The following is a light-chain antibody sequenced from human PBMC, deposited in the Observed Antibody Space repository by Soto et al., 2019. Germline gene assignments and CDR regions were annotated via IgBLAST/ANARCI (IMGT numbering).Light chain of an antibody. CDR1: QSVSRNA. CDR2: GAS. Sequence: EIVLTQSPSTLSLSPGETAILSCRASQSVSRNALAWYQQRPGQSPRLLIYGASSRATGTPDTFSCSGSGTDFTLTISRLEPEDYALYYCQQFGSSPITFGQGTKVDIK. J-gene: IGKJ1*01. CDR3: QQFGSSPIT. V-gene: IGKV3-20*01.